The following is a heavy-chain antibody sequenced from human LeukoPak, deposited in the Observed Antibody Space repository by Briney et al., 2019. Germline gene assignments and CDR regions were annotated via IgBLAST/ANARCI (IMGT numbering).Heavy chain of an antibody. CDR3: ARDPHDYGVLLDAFDI. D-gene: IGHD4-17*01. CDR2: IYTSGST. CDR1: GGSIGSGSYY. Sequence: KTSQTLSLTCTVSGGSIGSGSYYWSWIRQPAGKGLEWIGRIYTSGSTNYNPSLKSRVTISVDTSKNQFSLKLSSVTAADTAVYYCARDPHDYGVLLDAFDIWGQGTMVTVSS. J-gene: IGHJ3*02. V-gene: IGHV4-61*02.